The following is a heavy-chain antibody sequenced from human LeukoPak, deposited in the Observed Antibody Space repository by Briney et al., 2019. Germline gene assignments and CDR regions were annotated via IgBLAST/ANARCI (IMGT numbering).Heavy chain of an antibody. J-gene: IGHJ2*01. Sequence: SETLSLTCTVSGGSISSSSYYWGWIRQPPGKGLEWIGSIYYSGSTYYNPSLKSRVTISVDMSKSQLSLKLTSVTAADTAIYYYARESIAEPVPPLGYWYFDLWGRGTLVTVSS. CDR3: ARESIAEPVPPLGYWYFDL. V-gene: IGHV4-39*07. CDR2: IYYSGST. CDR1: GGSISSSSYY. D-gene: IGHD6-13*01.